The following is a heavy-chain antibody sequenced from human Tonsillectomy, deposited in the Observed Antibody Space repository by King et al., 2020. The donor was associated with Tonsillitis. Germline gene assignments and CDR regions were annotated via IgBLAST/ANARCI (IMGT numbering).Heavy chain of an antibody. V-gene: IGHV5-10-1*01. CDR1: GDSITSYW. Sequence: VQLVQSGAEVKKPGESLRISCKGSGDSITSYWVTSVRQMPGKGLEWMGRIDPTDSTTNFSPSFQGHGTISADKSINTAYLHWSSLKASDTAMYYCALSSGYSYGFDYWGQGSLVTVSS. CDR2: IDPTDSTT. J-gene: IGHJ4*02. D-gene: IGHD5-18*01. CDR3: ALSSGYSYGFDY.